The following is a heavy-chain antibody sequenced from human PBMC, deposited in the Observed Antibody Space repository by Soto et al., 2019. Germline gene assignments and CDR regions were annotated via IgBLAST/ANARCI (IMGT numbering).Heavy chain of an antibody. CDR3: ASGIVLMVYAISGNYYYYGMDV. V-gene: IGHV1-69*06. Sequence: ASVKVSCKASGGTFSSYAISWVRQAPGQGLEWMGGIIPIFGTANYAQKFQGRVTITADKSTSTAYMELSSLRSEDTAVYYCASGIVLMVYAISGNYYYYGMDVWG. CDR1: GGTFSSYA. J-gene: IGHJ6*02. D-gene: IGHD2-8*01. CDR2: IIPIFGTA.